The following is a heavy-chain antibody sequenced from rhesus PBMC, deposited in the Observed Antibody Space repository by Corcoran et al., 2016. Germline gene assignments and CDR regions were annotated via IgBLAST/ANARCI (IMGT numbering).Heavy chain of an antibody. V-gene: IGHV4S19*01. Sequence: QVQLQESGPGLVKPSETLSLTCAVSGGSISSSNWWSWIRQPPGKGLEWIGYISGSSGSTYYNPSLKSRVTISKDTSKNQFSLKLSSVTAADTAVYYCARDWDSSGLNVWGRG. CDR2: ISGSSGST. CDR1: GGSISSSNW. J-gene: IGHJ5-2*02. CDR3: ARDWDSSGLNV. D-gene: IGHD6-31*01.